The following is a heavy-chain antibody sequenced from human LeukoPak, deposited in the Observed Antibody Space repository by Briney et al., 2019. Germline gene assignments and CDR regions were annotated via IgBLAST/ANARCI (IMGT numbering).Heavy chain of an antibody. D-gene: IGHD5-18*01. V-gene: IGHV5-51*01. Sequence: GESLKISCKGSGYSSTSSWIGWVRQMPGKGLDWMGIIYLGDSETRYSPSSQGQVTISADKSINTAYLQWSSLKASDTAMYYCARTTSGYSYVNYWGQGTLVTVSS. CDR2: IYLGDSET. CDR3: ARTTSGYSYVNY. CDR1: GYSSTSSW. J-gene: IGHJ4*02.